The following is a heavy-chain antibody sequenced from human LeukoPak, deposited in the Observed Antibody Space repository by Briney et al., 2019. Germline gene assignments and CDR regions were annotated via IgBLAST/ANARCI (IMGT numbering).Heavy chain of an antibody. V-gene: IGHV4-34*01. CDR3: ARAAVPAAISWFDP. Sequence: SETLSLTCAVYGGSFSGYYWSWIRQPPGKGLEWIGEINHSGSTNYNPSLKSRVTISVDTSKNQFSLKLSSVTAADTAVYYCARAAVPAAISWFDPWGQGTLVNVSS. CDR1: GGSFSGYY. CDR2: INHSGST. J-gene: IGHJ5*02. D-gene: IGHD2-2*02.